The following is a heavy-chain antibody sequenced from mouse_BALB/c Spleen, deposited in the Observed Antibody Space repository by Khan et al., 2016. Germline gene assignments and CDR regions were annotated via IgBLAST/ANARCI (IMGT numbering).Heavy chain of an antibody. J-gene: IGHJ2*01. Sequence: QVQLQQSGAELVRPGASVKLSCKTSGYIFTSYWIHWVKQRSGQGLEWIASIYPGTGSTYYNEMFKGKATLTTDKSSNTAYMQLSRLKSEDSAVYFCASSGDYGGGAFDYWGQGTTLTVSS. CDR1: GYIFTSYW. CDR2: IYPGTGST. CDR3: ASSGDYGGGAFDY. D-gene: IGHD2-4*01. V-gene: IGHV1S132*01.